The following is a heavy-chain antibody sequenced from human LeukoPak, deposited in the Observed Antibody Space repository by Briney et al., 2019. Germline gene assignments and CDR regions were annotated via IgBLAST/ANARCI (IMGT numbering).Heavy chain of an antibody. CDR3: AKGGKWDVTPFDY. V-gene: IGHV3-30-3*01. Sequence: GRSLRLSCAASGFTFSSYAMHWVRQAPGKGLEWVAVISYDGSNKYYADSVKGRFTIPRDNSKNTLYLQVNSLRAEDTAVYYCAKGGKWDVTPFDYWGQGTLVTVSS. CDR2: ISYDGSNK. J-gene: IGHJ4*02. CDR1: GFTFSSYA. D-gene: IGHD1-26*01.